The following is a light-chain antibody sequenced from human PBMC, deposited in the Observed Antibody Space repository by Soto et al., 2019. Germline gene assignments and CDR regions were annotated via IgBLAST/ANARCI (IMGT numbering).Light chain of an antibody. CDR1: HDIRKS. J-gene: IGKJ5*01. CDR3: QQYEIFPIT. CDR2: DAS. Sequence: DIQMTQSPCSLSGSVGDRGTITCQASHDIRKSLNWYQQKPGKAPKLLIYDASNMATGVTSRFTGSGSGTDFTFNPRSLQPEDIATYYCQQYEIFPITCGQGTRLEIK. V-gene: IGKV1-33*01.